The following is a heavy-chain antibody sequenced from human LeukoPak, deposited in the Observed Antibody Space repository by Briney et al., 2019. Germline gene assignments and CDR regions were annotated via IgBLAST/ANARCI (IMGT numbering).Heavy chain of an antibody. CDR3: ARQRYSNYVYYYYYMDV. Sequence: SETLSLTCTVSGGSISSYYLSWIRQPPGKGLEWIGYIYYSGSTNYNPSLKSRVTISVDTSKNQFSLKLSSVTAADTAVYYCARQRYSNYVYYYYYMDVWGKGTTVTVSS. V-gene: IGHV4-59*01. J-gene: IGHJ6*03. CDR1: GGSISSYY. CDR2: IYYSGST. D-gene: IGHD4-11*01.